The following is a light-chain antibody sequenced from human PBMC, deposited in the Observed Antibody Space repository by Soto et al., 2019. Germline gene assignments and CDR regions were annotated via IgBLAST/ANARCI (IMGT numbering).Light chain of an antibody. Sequence: SVLSQPSSLSVSPGQTITISFTGTSTDVGGYNAVSWYQHHPGKAPKLIIYEVTHRPSGVSDRFSASKSGNTASLTISGLQAEDEADYYCNSFRVSHLYVFGTGTKVTVL. CDR2: EVT. J-gene: IGLJ1*01. V-gene: IGLV2-14*01. CDR1: STDVGGYNA. CDR3: NSFRVSHLYV.